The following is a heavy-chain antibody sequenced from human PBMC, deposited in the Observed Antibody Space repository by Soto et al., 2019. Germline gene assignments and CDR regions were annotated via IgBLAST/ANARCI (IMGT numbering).Heavy chain of an antibody. CDR3: AKDGGKDGYFGNWFDP. V-gene: IGHV1-69*13. CDR2: ITPRSATS. D-gene: IGHD5-12*01. Sequence: SVKVSCKAPGDTFSTYTITWVRQAPGQGLEWMGGITPRSATSNYAQKFQGRVTITADESTSTVYMELSSLTSEDTAVYYCAKDGGKDGYFGNWFDPWGQGTLVTVS. CDR1: GDTFSTYT. J-gene: IGHJ5*02.